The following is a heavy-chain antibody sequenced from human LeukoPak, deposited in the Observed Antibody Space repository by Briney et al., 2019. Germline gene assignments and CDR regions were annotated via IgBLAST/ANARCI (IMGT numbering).Heavy chain of an antibody. Sequence: ASVKVSCKASGYTFTSYGISWVRQAPGQGLEWIGWISRYNGNTNYAQKLQGRVTMTTDTSTSTAYMELRSLRSDDTAVYYCAREGVAARPPGHYYYYMDVWGKGTTVTVSS. J-gene: IGHJ6*03. CDR1: GYTFTSYG. D-gene: IGHD6-6*01. V-gene: IGHV1-18*01. CDR2: ISRYNGNT. CDR3: AREGVAARPPGHYYYYMDV.